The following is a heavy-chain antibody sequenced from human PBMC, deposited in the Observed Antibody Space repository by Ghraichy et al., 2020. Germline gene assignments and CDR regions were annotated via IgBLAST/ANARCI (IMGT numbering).Heavy chain of an antibody. V-gene: IGHV1-2*02. D-gene: IGHD2-8*01. J-gene: IGHJ6*02. CDR1: GYTFTGYY. CDR2: INPNSGGT. Sequence: ASVKVSCKASGYTFTGYYMHWVRQAPGQGLEWMGWINPNSGGTNYAQKFQGRVTMTRDTSISTAYMELSRLRSDDTAVYYCAREWVYTNGVCSHFWYYYGMDVWGQGTTVTVSS. CDR3: AREWVYTNGVCSHFWYYYGMDV.